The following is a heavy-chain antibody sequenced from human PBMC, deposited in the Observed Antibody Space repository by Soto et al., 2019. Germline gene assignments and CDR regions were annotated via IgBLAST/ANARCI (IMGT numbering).Heavy chain of an antibody. CDR1: GFTFSNAW. V-gene: IGHV3-15*01. CDR2: IKSKTDGGTT. J-gene: IGHJ6*02. CDR3: TTESASQTYYYYYGMDV. Sequence: GGSLRLSCAASGFTFSNAWMSWVRQAPGKGLEWVGRIKSKTDGGTTDYAAPVKGRFTTSRDDSKNTLYLQMNSLKTEDTAVYYCTTESASQTYYYYYGMDVWGQGTTVTVSS.